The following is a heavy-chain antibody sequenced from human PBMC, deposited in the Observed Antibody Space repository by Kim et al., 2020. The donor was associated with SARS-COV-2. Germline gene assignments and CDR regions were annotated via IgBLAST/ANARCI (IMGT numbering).Heavy chain of an antibody. CDR3: TREVDNWDFDC. V-gene: IGHV1-8*01. Sequence: ASVNVSCKASGFTLTTYEINWVRQATGQGLEWMGWTDPNSGKTGYAQKFEGRVTLTRSTSINTAYMELSSLTFEDMAVYYCTREVDNWDFDCWGQGTLVTVSS. CDR2: TDPNSGKT. J-gene: IGHJ4*02. D-gene: IGHD1-26*01. CDR1: GFTLTTYE.